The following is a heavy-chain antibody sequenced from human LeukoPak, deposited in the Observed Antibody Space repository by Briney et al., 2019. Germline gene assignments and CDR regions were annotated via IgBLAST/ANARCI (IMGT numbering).Heavy chain of an antibody. Sequence: GASVKVCCKASGYTFTGYYMHWVRQAPGQGLGWMGWINAGNGNTKYSQKFQGRVTITRDTSASTAYMELSSLRSEDTAVYYCAGLKNSGSYYSDWGQGTLVTVSS. CDR1: GYTFTGYY. CDR3: AGLKNSGSYYSD. D-gene: IGHD1-26*01. CDR2: INAGNGNT. J-gene: IGHJ4*02. V-gene: IGHV1-3*01.